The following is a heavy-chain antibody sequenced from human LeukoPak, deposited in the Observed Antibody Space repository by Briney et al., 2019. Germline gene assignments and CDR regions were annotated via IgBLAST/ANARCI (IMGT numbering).Heavy chain of an antibody. CDR1: GGSITSYY. Sequence: SETPSLTCTVSGGSITSYYWSWLRQPPGKGLEWIGYVYSSGSTNYNPSVKSRVTISVDTSKNQFSLKLNSVTAADTAVYYCARGTVFGVATNWFDPWGQGTLVTVSS. V-gene: IGHV4-59*08. D-gene: IGHD3-3*01. CDR3: ARGTVFGVATNWFDP. J-gene: IGHJ5*02. CDR2: VYSSGST.